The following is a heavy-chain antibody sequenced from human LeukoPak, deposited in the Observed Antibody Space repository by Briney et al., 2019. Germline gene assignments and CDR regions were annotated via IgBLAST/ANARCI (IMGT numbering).Heavy chain of an antibody. J-gene: IGHJ6*02. CDR3: ARVSGYSYGYPHYGMDV. D-gene: IGHD5-18*01. V-gene: IGHV1-18*01. Sequence: ASVKVSCKASGYTFTSYGISWVRQAPGQGLEWMGWISAYNGNTNYAQKLQGRVTMTTDTSTSTAYMELSSLRSEDTAVYYCARVSGYSYGYPHYGMDVWGQGTTVTVSS. CDR1: GYTFTSYG. CDR2: ISAYNGNT.